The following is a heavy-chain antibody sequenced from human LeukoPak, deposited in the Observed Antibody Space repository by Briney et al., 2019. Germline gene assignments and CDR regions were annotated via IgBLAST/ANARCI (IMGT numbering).Heavy chain of an antibody. CDR1: GGTYSSYA. J-gene: IGHJ4*02. CDR3: ASGSSWYKLYYFDY. D-gene: IGHD6-13*01. CDR2: IIPMIGTA. Sequence: ASVKVSCKASGGTYSSYAINWVRQAPGQGLEWMGGIIPMIGTANYAQKFQGRVTITADESTSTAYMELSSLRSEDTAVYYCASGSSWYKLYYFDYWGQGTLVTVSS. V-gene: IGHV1-69*01.